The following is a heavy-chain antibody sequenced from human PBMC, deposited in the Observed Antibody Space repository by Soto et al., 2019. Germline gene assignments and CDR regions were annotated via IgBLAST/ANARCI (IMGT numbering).Heavy chain of an antibody. V-gene: IGHV4-31*03. CDR2: SYYTGSS. D-gene: IGHD5-12*01. J-gene: IGHJ4*02. CDR3: ARDLRGYSRYDYLDY. Sequence: PSETLSLTCTVSGGSISSSGYYWSWIRQHPGKGLEWVGYSYYTGSSYYNPSLKSRVTISVDASKNQLSLRLASVTAADTAVYYCARDLRGYSRYDYLDYWGQGIPVTVSS. CDR1: GGSISSSGYY.